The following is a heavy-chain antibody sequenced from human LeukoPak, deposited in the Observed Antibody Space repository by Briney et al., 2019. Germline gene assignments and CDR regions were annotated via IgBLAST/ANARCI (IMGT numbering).Heavy chain of an antibody. CDR2: IKQDGSEK. J-gene: IGHJ4*02. CDR3: VRAVVPAAMLYYFDY. CDR1: GFTFSGYW. V-gene: IGHV3-7*02. D-gene: IGHD2-2*01. Sequence: GGPVRLSCAASGFTFSGYWMSWVRQAPGKGLEWVANIKQDGSEKYYVDSVKGRFTISRDNAKNSLYLQMNSLRAEDTAVYYCVRAVVPAAMLYYFDYWGQRTMVAVSS.